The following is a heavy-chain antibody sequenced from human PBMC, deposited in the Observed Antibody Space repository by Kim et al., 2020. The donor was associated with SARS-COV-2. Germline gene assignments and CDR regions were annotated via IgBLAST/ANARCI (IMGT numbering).Heavy chain of an antibody. D-gene: IGHD6-13*01. CDR1: GGTFSSYA. J-gene: IGHJ6*02. CDR2: IIPIFGTA. V-gene: IGHV1-69*13. CDR3: ARDAAPGDSSSSEPLHYYYYYGMDV. Sequence: SVKVSCKASGGTFSSYAISWVRQAPGQGLEWMGGIIPIFGTANYAQKFQGRVTITADESTSTAYMELSSLRSEDTAVYYCARDAAPGDSSSSEPLHYYYYYGMDVWGQGTTVTVSS.